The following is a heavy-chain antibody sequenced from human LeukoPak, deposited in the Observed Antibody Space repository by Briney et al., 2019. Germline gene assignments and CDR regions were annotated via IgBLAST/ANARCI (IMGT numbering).Heavy chain of an antibody. Sequence: GASVKVSCKASGYTFTSYDINWVRQATGQGLEWMGWMNPNSGNTGYAQKFQGRVTITRNTSISTAYMELSSLRSEDTAVYYCARDPPGVGSNTNDYWGQGTLVTVSS. CDR1: GYTFTSYD. V-gene: IGHV1-8*03. D-gene: IGHD3-3*01. CDR2: MNPNSGNT. J-gene: IGHJ4*02. CDR3: ARDPPGVGSNTNDY.